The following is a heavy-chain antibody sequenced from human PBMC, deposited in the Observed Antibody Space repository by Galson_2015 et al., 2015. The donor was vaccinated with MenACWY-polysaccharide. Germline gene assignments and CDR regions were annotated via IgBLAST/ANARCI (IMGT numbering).Heavy chain of an antibody. CDR2: IYPGGSDA. D-gene: IGHD3-10*01. CDR1: GYSFTSYW. CDR3: ARITGGEYFQY. V-gene: IGHV5-51*03. J-gene: IGHJ1*01. Sequence: QSGAEVKKPGESLKISCKGLGYSFTSYWIGWVRQMPGKGLEWMGIIYPGGSDARFSPSFQGQVTMSVDKSISTAYLQWNSLRASDTAIYYCARITGGEYFQYWGQGALVT.